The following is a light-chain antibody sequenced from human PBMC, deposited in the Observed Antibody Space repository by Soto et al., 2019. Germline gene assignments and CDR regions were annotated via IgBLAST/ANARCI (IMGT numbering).Light chain of an antibody. CDR2: NNN. Sequence: QSVLTQPPSVSGTPGQMVTISCSGSSSNIGSGSVNWYQQLPGTAPKLLIFNNNQWPSGVPDRFSGSKSGTSASLAISGLQSEDEADYYCTAWDDSLEGPVFGGGTKVTVL. CDR3: TAWDDSLEGPV. CDR1: SSNIGSGS. J-gene: IGLJ2*01. V-gene: IGLV1-44*01.